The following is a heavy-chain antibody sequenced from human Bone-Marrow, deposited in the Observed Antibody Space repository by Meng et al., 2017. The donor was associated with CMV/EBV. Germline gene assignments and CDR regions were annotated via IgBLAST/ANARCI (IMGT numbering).Heavy chain of an antibody. Sequence: SSVKVTFKASGGTFSSYTISWVRQAPGQGLEWMGRIIPILGIANYAQKFQGRVTITADKSTSTAYMELSSLRSEDTAVYYCARVLVGYYYGMDVWGQGPTVTVSS. CDR3: ARVLVGYYYGMDV. J-gene: IGHJ6*02. CDR1: GGTFSSYT. V-gene: IGHV1-69*02. CDR2: IIPILGIA.